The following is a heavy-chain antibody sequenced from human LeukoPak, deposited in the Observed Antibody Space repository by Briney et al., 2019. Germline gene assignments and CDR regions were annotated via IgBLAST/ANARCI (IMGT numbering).Heavy chain of an antibody. V-gene: IGHV4-59*08. J-gene: IGHJ4*02. D-gene: IGHD2-2*02. CDR1: GASISNFY. CDR2: INYSGST. Sequence: KSSETLSLTCTISGASISNFYWSWIRQPPGKGLEWIGSINYSGSTNYNPSLKSRVTISVDTSKNQFSLKLSSVTAADTAVYYCASSFNGGYCSSTSCYNRFDYWGQGTLATVSS. CDR3: ASSFNGGYCSSTSCYNRFDY.